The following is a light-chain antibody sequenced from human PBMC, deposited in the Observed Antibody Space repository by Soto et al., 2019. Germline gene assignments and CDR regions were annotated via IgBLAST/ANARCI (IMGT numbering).Light chain of an antibody. Sequence: EIVMTQSPATLSVSPGERATLSCRASQSVSRKIAWYQQKPGQAPRLLIYAASTRATGIPARFSGSESETEFTLTISSLQSEDFAVYYCQQYNNWHPYTFGQGTKLEIK. CDR1: QSVSRK. CDR2: AAS. V-gene: IGKV3-15*01. CDR3: QQYNNWHPYT. J-gene: IGKJ2*01.